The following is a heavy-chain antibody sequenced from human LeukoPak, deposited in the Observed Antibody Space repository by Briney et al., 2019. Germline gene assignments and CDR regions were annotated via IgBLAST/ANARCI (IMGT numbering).Heavy chain of an antibody. V-gene: IGHV3-23*01. J-gene: IGHJ6*03. CDR3: ARAGSGSYHYYYYMDV. CDR1: GFTFSSYG. Sequence: GGSLRLSCAASGFTFSSYGMSWVRQAPGKGLEWVSAISGSGGSTYYADSVKGRFTISRDNSKNTLYLQMNSLRAEDTAVYYCARAGSGSYHYYYYMDVWGKGTTVTISS. CDR2: ISGSGGST. D-gene: IGHD3-10*01.